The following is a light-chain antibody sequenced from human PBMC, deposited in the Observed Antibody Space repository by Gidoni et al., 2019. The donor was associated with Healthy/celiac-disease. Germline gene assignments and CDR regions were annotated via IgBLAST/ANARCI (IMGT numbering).Light chain of an antibody. CDR1: SSDVGGYNY. V-gene: IGLV2-8*01. Sequence: QSALTQPPSASGSPGQPVTISCTGTSSDVGGYNYVSWYQQHPGKAPKLMIYEVSKRPSGVPDRFSGSKSGNTASLTVSGLQAEDEADYYCSSYAGSNNFEVVFGGGTKLTVL. CDR2: EVS. CDR3: SSYAGSNNFEVV. J-gene: IGLJ2*01.